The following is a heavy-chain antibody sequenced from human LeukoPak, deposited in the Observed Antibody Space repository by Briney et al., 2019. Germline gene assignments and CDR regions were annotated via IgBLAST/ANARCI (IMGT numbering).Heavy chain of an antibody. Sequence: GRSLRLSCAASGFNFGSYAMHWVRQAPDRGLEWVAVIWFDGSNERYADSVKGRFTISRDDSKSTLYLQMNSLRPDDTAVYYCARPSSGRHWGDYWGQGTLVTVSS. CDR3: ARPSSGRHWGDY. CDR1: GFNFGSYA. J-gene: IGHJ4*02. D-gene: IGHD6-19*01. CDR2: IWFDGSNE. V-gene: IGHV3-33*01.